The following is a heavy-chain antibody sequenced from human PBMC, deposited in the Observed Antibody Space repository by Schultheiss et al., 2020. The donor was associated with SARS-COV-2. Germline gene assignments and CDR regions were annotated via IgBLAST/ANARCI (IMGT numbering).Heavy chain of an antibody. Sequence: GGSLRLSCAASGFTFSSYSMNWVRQAPGKGLEWVGRIKSKTDGGTTDYAAPVKGRFTISRDDSKNTLYLQMNSLRAEDTAVYYCAKASSWYGNYYYGMDVWGQGTTVTVSS. V-gene: IGHV3-15*01. J-gene: IGHJ6*02. CDR2: IKSKTDGGTT. CDR1: GFTFSSYS. CDR3: AKASSWYGNYYYGMDV. D-gene: IGHD6-13*01.